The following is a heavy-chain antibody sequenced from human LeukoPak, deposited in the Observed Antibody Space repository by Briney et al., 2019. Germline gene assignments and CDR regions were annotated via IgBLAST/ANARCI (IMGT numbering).Heavy chain of an antibody. CDR2: INHSGST. Sequence: SETLSLTCAVYGESFSGYYWSWIRQPPGKGLEWIGEINHSGSTNYNPSLKSRVTISVDTSKNQFSLKLSSVTAADTAVYYCARGNGPAGETTVVTPFGAGHVASTYYFDYWGQGTLVTVSS. CDR3: ARGNGPAGETTVVTPFGAGHVASTYYFDY. V-gene: IGHV4-34*01. D-gene: IGHD4-23*01. J-gene: IGHJ4*02. CDR1: GESFSGYY.